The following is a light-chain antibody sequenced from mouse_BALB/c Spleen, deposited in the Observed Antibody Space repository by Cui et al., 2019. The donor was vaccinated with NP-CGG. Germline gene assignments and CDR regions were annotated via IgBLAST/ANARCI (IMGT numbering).Light chain of an antibody. J-gene: IGLJ1*01. CDR2: GTN. CDR3: ALWYSNHWG. Sequence: TCRTSTGAVTTTNYANWVQEKPDHLFTGLIGGTNNRAPGVPARFSGFLIGDKAALTLTGAQTEDEAIYFCALWYSNHWGFGGGTKLTVL. V-gene: IGLV1*01. CDR1: TGAVTTTNY.